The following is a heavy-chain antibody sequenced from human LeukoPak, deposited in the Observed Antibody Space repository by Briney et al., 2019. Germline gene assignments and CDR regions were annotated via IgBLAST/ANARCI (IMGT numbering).Heavy chain of an antibody. CDR3: AKGKTIQLWPYYFDY. CDR2: ISGSGGST. V-gene: IGHV3-23*01. D-gene: IGHD5-18*01. J-gene: IGHJ4*02. CDR1: GFTFSSYA. Sequence: GGSLRLSCAASGFTFSSYAISWVPQGPGKGLEWFSSISGSGGSTYYADSVKGRFTISRDNSKNTLYLQMSSLRAEDTAVYYCAKGKTIQLWPYYFDYWGQGTLVTVSS.